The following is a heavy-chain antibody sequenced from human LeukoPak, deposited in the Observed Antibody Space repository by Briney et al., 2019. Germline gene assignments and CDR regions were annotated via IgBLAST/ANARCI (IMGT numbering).Heavy chain of an antibody. Sequence: WGSLRPFCITSGIPLRSFFMNLVRQAPGKGLELPAHIRRDGSERLYVDSVKGRFTISRDNAKNSLYLQMNSQGDEDTAVYYCAAPKQNGNSGSRWYHDLWGRGTMVTVSS. V-gene: IGHV3-7*02. D-gene: IGHD4-23*01. CDR2: IRRDGSER. CDR1: GIPLRSFF. J-gene: IGHJ2*01. CDR3: AAPKQNGNSGSRWYHDL.